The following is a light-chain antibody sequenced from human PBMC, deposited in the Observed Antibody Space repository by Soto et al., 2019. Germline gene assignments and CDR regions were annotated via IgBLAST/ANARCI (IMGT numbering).Light chain of an antibody. V-gene: IGKV1-17*01. CDR3: LQHNSYPRT. CDR1: QGIRND. CDR2: GAS. J-gene: IGKJ1*01. Sequence: IQMTQSPSSLSASVGDRVTITCRASQGIRNDLDWYQQKPGKAPKRLIYGASSLQSGVPSRFSGRGSGTEFTLTISSLQPEDFATYYCLQHNSYPRTFGQGTNVDIK.